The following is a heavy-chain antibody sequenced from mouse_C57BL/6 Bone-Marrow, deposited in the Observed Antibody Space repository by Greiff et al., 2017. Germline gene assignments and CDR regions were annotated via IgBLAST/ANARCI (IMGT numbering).Heavy chain of an antibody. D-gene: IGHD1-1*01. CDR2: IDPENGDT. Sequence: EVQLQQSGAELVRPGASVKLSCTASGFNIKDDYMHWVKQRPEQGLEWIGWIDPENGDTEYASTFQGKATITADTSSNTAYLQLSSLTSEDTAVYYCTTGDYYGSSSYYFDYWGQGTTLTVSS. CDR3: TTGDYYGSSSYYFDY. CDR1: GFNIKDDY. V-gene: IGHV14-4*01. J-gene: IGHJ2*01.